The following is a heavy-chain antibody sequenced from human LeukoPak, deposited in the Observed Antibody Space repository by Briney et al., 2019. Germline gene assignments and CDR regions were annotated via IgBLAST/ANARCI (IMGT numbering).Heavy chain of an antibody. J-gene: IGHJ4*02. V-gene: IGHV1-69*06. CDR2: IIPIFGTA. Sequence: ASVKVSCKASGGTFSSYAISWVRQAPGQGLEWMGGIIPIFGTANYAQKFQGRVTITADKSTSTAYMELSSLRSEDTAVYYCATSTLPRYYYYDSSGSFDYWGQGTLVTVSS. CDR3: ATSTLPRYYYYDSSGSFDY. D-gene: IGHD3-22*01. CDR1: GGTFSSYA.